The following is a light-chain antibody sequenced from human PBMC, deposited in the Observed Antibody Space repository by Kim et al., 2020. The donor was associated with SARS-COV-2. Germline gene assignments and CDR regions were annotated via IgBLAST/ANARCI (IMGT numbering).Light chain of an antibody. Sequence: IQMTQSPSSLAASVGDRVTIACRASQSIGTRLNWYQQRPGKAPKLLIYAASTLQSGVPSRFSGTGSETDFTLTISSLQPEDFGTYFCQQSYITPFTFGPGTKVDIK. CDR2: AAS. V-gene: IGKV1-39*01. CDR1: QSIGTR. CDR3: QQSYITPFT. J-gene: IGKJ3*01.